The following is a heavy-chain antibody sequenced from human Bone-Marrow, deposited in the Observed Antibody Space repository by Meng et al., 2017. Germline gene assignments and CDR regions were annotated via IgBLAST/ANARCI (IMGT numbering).Heavy chain of an antibody. V-gene: IGHV3-30*01. D-gene: IGHD4-17*01. CDR1: GFTFSSYA. J-gene: IGHJ3*02. CDR3: ARARLPHDYGDPGLDAFDT. CDR2: ISYDGSNK. Sequence: GESLKISCAASGFTFSSYAMHWVRQAPGKGLEWVAVISYDGSNKYYADSVKGRFTISRDNSKNTLYLQMNSLRAEDTAVYYCARARLPHDYGDPGLDAFDTWGQGTMVTVSS.